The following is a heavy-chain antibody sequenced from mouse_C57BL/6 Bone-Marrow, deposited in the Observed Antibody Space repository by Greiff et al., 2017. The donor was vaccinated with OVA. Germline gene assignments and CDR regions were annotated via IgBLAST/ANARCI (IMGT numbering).Heavy chain of an antibody. CDR2: ISSGSSTI. D-gene: IGHD2-4*01. J-gene: IGHJ3*01. Sequence: EVKLMESGGGLVKPGGSLKLSCAASGFTFSDSGMHWVRQAPEKGLEWVAYISSGSSTIYYADTVKGRFTISRDNAKNTLFLQMTSLRSEDTAMYYCAREGDYDGFAYWGQGTLVTVSA. V-gene: IGHV5-17*01. CDR3: AREGDYDGFAY. CDR1: GFTFSDSG.